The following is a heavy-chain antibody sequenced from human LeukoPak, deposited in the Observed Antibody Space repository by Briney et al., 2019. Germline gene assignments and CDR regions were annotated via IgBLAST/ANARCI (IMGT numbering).Heavy chain of an antibody. J-gene: IGHJ6*02. D-gene: IGHD3-22*01. Sequence: QSGGSLRPSCAASGFTFSSYAMHWVRQAPGKGLEWVAVISYDGSNKYYADSVKGRFTISRDNSKNTLYLQMNSLRAEDTAVYYCAREESLNYYDSSGYYYYYGMDVWGQGTTVTVSS. CDR2: ISYDGSNK. CDR1: GFTFSSYA. CDR3: AREESLNYYDSSGYYYYYGMDV. V-gene: IGHV3-30-3*01.